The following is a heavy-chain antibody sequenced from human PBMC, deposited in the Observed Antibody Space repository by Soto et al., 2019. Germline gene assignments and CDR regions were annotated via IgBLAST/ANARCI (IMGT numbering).Heavy chain of an antibody. V-gene: IGHV3-23*01. CDR1: GFIFQNFV. Sequence: EVQLFETGGGLVQPGVPLRLSCKASGFIFQNFVINWVRQAPGKGLEWVSIIGGTGQYTFYANSVRGRFTFSGDTSENPVYLEMNSLRSEDTAIYFCAKVGTSHIYGIDVWGPGTKVIVSS. CDR2: IGGTGQYT. J-gene: IGHJ6*02. CDR3: AKVGTSHIYGIDV. D-gene: IGHD2-2*01.